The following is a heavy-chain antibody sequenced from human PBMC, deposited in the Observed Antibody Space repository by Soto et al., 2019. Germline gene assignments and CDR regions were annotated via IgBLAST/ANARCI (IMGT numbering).Heavy chain of an antibody. CDR1: GGSISSGGYY. Sequence: QVQLQESGPGLVKPSQTLSLTCTVSGGSISSGGYYWSWIRQHPGKGLEWIGYIYYSGSTYYNPSLKSRVTMSVDTSKNQFSLKLSSVTAADTAVYYCARVTFDSSGYYYAGADAFDIWGQGTMVTVSS. V-gene: IGHV4-31*03. CDR3: ARVTFDSSGYYYAGADAFDI. J-gene: IGHJ3*02. CDR2: IYYSGST. D-gene: IGHD3-22*01.